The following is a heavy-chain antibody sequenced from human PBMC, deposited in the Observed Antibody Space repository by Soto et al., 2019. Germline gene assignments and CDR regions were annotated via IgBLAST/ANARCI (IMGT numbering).Heavy chain of an antibody. CDR3: VRDGTKTLRDWFDP. D-gene: IGHD1-1*01. CDR1: GASIRGFD. CDR2: IYATGTT. J-gene: IGHJ5*02. Sequence: SDTLSLACTVSGASIRGFDWGGIRKSAGKGLEWIGRIYATGTTDYNPSLKSRVMMSVDTSKKQFSLKLRSVTAADTAVYYCVRDGTKTLRDWFDPWGQGISVTVSS. V-gene: IGHV4-4*07.